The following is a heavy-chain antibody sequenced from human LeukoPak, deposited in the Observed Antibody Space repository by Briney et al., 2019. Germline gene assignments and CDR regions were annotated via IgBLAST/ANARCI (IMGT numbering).Heavy chain of an antibody. Sequence: GGSLRLSCEVSGFTFSTYAMSWVRQAPGKRLEWVSVISGSGGSTYYADSVKGRFTISRDNSKNTLYLQMNSLRAEDTAVYYCAKDGSSSGYPYYMDVWGKGTTVTVSS. CDR1: GFTFSTYA. V-gene: IGHV3-23*01. CDR3: AKDGSSSGYPYYMDV. CDR2: ISGSGGST. J-gene: IGHJ6*03. D-gene: IGHD5-12*01.